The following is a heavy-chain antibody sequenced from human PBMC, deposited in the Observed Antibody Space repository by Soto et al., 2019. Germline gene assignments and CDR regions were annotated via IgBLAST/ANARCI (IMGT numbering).Heavy chain of an antibody. D-gene: IGHD2-15*01. CDR2: INPNSGGT. Sequence: ASVKVSCKASGYTFTGYYMHWVRQAPGQGLEWMGWINPNSGGTNYAQKFQGRVTMTRDTSISTAYMELSRLRSDDTAVYYCARESGDCSGGSCHTDYWGQGTLVIVSS. J-gene: IGHJ4*01. CDR1: GYTFTGYY. V-gene: IGHV1-2*02. CDR3: ARESGDCSGGSCHTDY.